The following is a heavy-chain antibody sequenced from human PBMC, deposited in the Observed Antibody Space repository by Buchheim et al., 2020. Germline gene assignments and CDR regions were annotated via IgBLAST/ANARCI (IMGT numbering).Heavy chain of an antibody. Sequence: EVQLVESGGGLVQPGGSLRLSCAASGFTFSSYWMSWVRQAPGKGLEWVANIKQDGSEKYYVDSVKGRFTISRDNAKNSLYLQMNSLRAEDTAVYYCARDEYYYDSSGYQRGGFQHWGQGTL. CDR1: GFTFSSYW. D-gene: IGHD3-22*01. CDR2: IKQDGSEK. J-gene: IGHJ1*01. V-gene: IGHV3-7*01. CDR3: ARDEYYYDSSGYQRGGFQH.